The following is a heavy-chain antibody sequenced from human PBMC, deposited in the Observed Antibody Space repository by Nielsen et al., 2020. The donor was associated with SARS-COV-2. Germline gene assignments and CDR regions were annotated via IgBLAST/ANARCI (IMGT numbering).Heavy chain of an antibody. CDR2: INPNSGNT. D-gene: IGHD1-1*01. CDR3: ARWETGTYYYGMDV. V-gene: IGHV1-8*02. Sequence: ASVKVSCKASGYTFTGYYMHWVRQAPGQGLEWMGWINPNSGNTGYAQKFQGRVTMTRNTSISTAYMELSSLRSEDTAVYYCARWETGTYYYGMDVWGQGTTVTVSS. CDR1: GYTFTGYY. J-gene: IGHJ6*02.